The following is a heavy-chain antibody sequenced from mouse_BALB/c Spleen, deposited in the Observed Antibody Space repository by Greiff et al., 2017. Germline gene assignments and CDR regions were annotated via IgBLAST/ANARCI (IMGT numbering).Heavy chain of an antibody. CDR3: ASYTTSYAMDY. J-gene: IGHJ4*01. D-gene: IGHD1-1*01. Sequence: EVQLQQSGPELVQPGASVKISCKASGYTFTDYNMHWVKQSHGKSLEWIGYIYPYNGGTGYNQKFKSKATLTVDNSSSTAYMELRSLTSEDSAVYYCASYTTSYAMDYWGQGTSVTVSS. CDR1: GYTFTDYN. CDR2: IYPYNGGT. V-gene: IGHV1S29*02.